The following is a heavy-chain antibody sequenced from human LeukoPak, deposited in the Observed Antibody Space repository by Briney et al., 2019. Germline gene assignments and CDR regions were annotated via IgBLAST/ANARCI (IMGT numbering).Heavy chain of an antibody. D-gene: IGHD6-6*01. CDR2: ISSGSTYV. Sequence: GGSLRLSCAASGFTFSSFAPSWVRQAPGKGLEWVSSISSGSTYVYYADSVQGRFTISRDNAQSSMYLQMNSLRAEDTAVYYCGRVGGRSKAAKGDAFDIWGQGTMVVVSS. CDR3: GRVGGRSKAAKGDAFDI. V-gene: IGHV3-21*01. J-gene: IGHJ3*02. CDR1: GFTFSSFA.